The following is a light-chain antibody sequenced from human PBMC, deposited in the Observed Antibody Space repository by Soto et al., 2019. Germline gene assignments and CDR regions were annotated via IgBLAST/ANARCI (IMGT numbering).Light chain of an antibody. Sequence: IRMTQSPSSLSASTGDRVTITCRASQGISSYLAWYQQKPGKAPKLLIYDASNLETGVPSRFSGSGSGTDFTFTINSLQPEDIATYYCQQYDNLPPRVGPGTKVDI. CDR3: QQYDNLPPR. CDR2: DAS. J-gene: IGKJ3*01. V-gene: IGKV1-33*01. CDR1: QGISSY.